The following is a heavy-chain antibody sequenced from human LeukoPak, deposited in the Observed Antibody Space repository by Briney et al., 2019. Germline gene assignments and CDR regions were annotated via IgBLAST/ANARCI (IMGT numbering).Heavy chain of an antibody. D-gene: IGHD3-22*01. CDR2: ISGGGETT. V-gene: IGHV3-23*01. CDR3: AKDGDYYDSDAYSSFFDY. J-gene: IGHJ4*02. Sequence: GGSLRLSCAASRFIFSSYAMGWVRQVPGKGLEWVSSISGGGETTYYADSVKGRFTISRDNSKNTLSLRMNSLRVEDTAVYYCAKDGDYYDSDAYSSFFDYWGQGTLVTVSS. CDR1: RFIFSSYA.